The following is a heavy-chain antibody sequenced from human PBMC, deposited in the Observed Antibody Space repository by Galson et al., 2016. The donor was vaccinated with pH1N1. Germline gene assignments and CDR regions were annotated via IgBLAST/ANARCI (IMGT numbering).Heavy chain of an antibody. Sequence: SLRLSCAASKFTFSQYWMSWVRQAPGKGLEWVANIKLDGTKKYYVASVRGRFTISRDNAKNSLFLQMDSLRAEDTAVYYCAGSRQYDGPYYLDYWGQGTLFSVSS. CDR1: KFTFSQYW. V-gene: IGHV3-7*01. D-gene: IGHD3-10*01. CDR2: IKLDGTKK. J-gene: IGHJ4*02. CDR3: AGSRQYDGPYYLDY.